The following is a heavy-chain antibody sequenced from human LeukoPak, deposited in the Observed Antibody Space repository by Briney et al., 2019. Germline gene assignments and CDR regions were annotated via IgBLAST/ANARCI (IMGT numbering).Heavy chain of an antibody. V-gene: IGHV3-74*01. J-gene: IGHJ4*02. CDR1: GFTFSSYW. D-gene: IGHD6-13*01. CDR3: ARDVSGYSSSWYIPYFDY. Sequence: GGSLRLSCAASGFTFSSYWMHWVRQAPGKGLVWVSRINSDGSSTNYADSVKGRFTISRDNAKNTLYLQMNSLRAEDTAVYYCARDVSGYSSSWYIPYFDYWGQGTLVTVSS. CDR2: INSDGSST.